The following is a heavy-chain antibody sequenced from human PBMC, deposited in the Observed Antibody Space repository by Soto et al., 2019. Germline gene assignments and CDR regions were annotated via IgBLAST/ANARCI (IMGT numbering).Heavy chain of an antibody. CDR2: IYYSGST. J-gene: IGHJ6*02. CDR3: ASRAELYYYYYYGMDV. CDR1: GGSISSGRYY. D-gene: IGHD1-7*01. Sequence: SETLSLTCTVSGGSISSGRYYWSWIRQHPGKGLEWIGYIYYSGSTYYNPSLKSRVTISVDTSKNQFSLKLSSVTAADTAVYYCASRAELYYYYYYGMDVWGQGTTVTVSS. V-gene: IGHV4-31*03.